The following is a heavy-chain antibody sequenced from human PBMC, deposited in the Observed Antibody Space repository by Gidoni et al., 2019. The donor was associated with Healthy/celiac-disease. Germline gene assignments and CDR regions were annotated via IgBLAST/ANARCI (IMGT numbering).Heavy chain of an antibody. CDR2: ISSSGSTI. D-gene: IGHD3-3*01. J-gene: IGHJ6*03. CDR1: GFTFSSYE. V-gene: IGHV3-48*03. Sequence: EVQLVESGGGLVQPGGSLRLSCAASGFTFSSYEMNWVRQAPGKGLEWVSYISSSGSTIYYADSVKGRFTISRDNAKNSLYLQMNSLRAEDTAVYYCARVEAYYYYYMDVWGKGTTVTVSS. CDR3: ARVEAYYYYYMDV.